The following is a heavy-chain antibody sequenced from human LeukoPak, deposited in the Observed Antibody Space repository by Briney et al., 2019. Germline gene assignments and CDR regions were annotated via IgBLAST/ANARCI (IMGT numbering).Heavy chain of an antibody. CDR3: AKGRVRQFDPFDY. J-gene: IGHJ4*02. CDR2: ISGSGSTS. CDR1: GFTFSSYG. Sequence: GGSLRLSCAASGFTFSSYGISWVRQAPGKGLEWVSFISGSGSTSDYADSVKGRFTISRDNSKNTLYLQMNNLRAEDTAVYYYAKGRVRQFDPFDYWGQGTLVTVSS. D-gene: IGHD1-1*01. V-gene: IGHV3-23*01.